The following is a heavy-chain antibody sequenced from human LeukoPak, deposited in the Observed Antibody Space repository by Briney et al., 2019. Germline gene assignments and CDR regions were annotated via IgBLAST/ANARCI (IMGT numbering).Heavy chain of an antibody. Sequence: GGSLRLSCAASGFTFSSNAMSWVRQAPGKGLEWVSAISGSGGSTYYADSVRGRFTISRDNSKETLYLQMNSLRAEDTALYYCAKSLFTSAHGSGRAFNIWGQGTMVTVSS. J-gene: IGHJ3*02. V-gene: IGHV3-23*01. D-gene: IGHD3-10*01. CDR2: ISGSGGST. CDR1: GFTFSSNA. CDR3: AKSLFTSAHGSGRAFNI.